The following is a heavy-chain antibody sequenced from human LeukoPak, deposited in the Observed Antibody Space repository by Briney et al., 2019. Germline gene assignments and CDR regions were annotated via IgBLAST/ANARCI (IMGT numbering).Heavy chain of an antibody. J-gene: IGHJ5*02. D-gene: IGHD3-16*01. Sequence: PWETLSLTCTVSGPSISSSSYYWGWIRQPPGKGLEWIGGIYYSGSTYYNPSLKSRVTISVDTSKNQSSLQLSSVTAADTAVYYCARHALPCLIGNLYDWFDRWGQGTLVTVSS. V-gene: IGHV4-39*01. CDR3: ARHALPCLIGNLYDWFDR. CDR2: IYYSGST. CDR1: GPSISSSSYY.